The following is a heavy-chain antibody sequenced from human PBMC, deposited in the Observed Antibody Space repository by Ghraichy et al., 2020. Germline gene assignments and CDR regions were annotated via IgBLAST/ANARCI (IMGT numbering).Heavy chain of an antibody. CDR2: IIPIFGTA. CDR3: ARARYYYDSSGYYYGYFQH. Sequence: SVKVSCKASGGTFSSYAISWVRQAPGQGLEWMGGIIPIFGTANYAQKFQGRVTITADESTSTAYMELSSLRSEDTAVYYCARARYYYDSSGYYYGYFQHWGQGTLVTVSS. V-gene: IGHV1-69*13. CDR1: GGTFSSYA. D-gene: IGHD3-22*01. J-gene: IGHJ1*01.